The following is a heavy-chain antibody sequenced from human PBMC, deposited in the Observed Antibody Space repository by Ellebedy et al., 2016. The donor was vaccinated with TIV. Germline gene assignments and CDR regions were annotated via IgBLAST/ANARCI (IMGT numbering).Heavy chain of an antibody. V-gene: IGHV1-2*02. CDR1: GYTFTGYY. CDR2: INPNSGGT. CDR3: AREYSSSSGRVFDY. D-gene: IGHD6-6*01. Sequence: ASVKVSCKASGYTFTGYYMHWVRQAPGQGLEWMGWINPNSGGTNYAQKFQGRVTMTRDTSLSTAYMELRRLRSDDTAVYYCAREYSSSSGRVFDYWGQGTLVTVSS. J-gene: IGHJ4*02.